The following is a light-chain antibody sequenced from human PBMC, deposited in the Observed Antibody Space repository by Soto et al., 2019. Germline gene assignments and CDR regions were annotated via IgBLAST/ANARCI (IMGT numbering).Light chain of an antibody. CDR1: HIVSNN. CDR3: QHYNKWPPT. V-gene: IGKV3-15*01. Sequence: EVVMTQSPATLSVSPGEKATLSCRASHIVSNNLAWYQQKPGQAPRLLIYFASTRHTGIPARFSGSGSGPEFKITNSNLQSEAYAEYNCQHYNKWPPTSGGGTKVE. CDR2: FAS. J-gene: IGKJ4*01.